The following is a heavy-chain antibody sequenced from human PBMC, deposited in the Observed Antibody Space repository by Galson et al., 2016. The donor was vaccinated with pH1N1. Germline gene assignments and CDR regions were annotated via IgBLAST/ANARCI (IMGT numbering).Heavy chain of an antibody. CDR1: GFTFSNFA. D-gene: IGHD3-22*01. CDR3: LKYDSSGFYYGRLVD. J-gene: IGHJ4*02. V-gene: IGHV3-23*01. Sequence: SLRLSCAASGFTFSNFAMSWVRQAPGKGLEWVSAISGSGESTYYADSVKGRFTISRGNPKNTLYLQLNSLRAGDSAVYYCLKYDSSGFYYGRLVDWGQGTLVTVSS. CDR2: ISGSGEST.